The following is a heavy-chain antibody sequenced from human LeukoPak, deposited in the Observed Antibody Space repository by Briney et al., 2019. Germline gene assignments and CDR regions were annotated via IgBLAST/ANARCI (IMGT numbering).Heavy chain of an antibody. D-gene: IGHD3-3*01. CDR3: ATDGFWSGYCDY. Sequence: GASVKVSCKVSGYTLTELSMHWVRQAPGKGLEWMGGFDPEDGETIYAQKFQGRVTMTEDTSTDTAYMELSSLRSEDTAVYYCATDGFWSGYCDYWGQGTLVTVSS. V-gene: IGHV1-24*01. CDR2: FDPEDGET. CDR1: GYTLTELS. J-gene: IGHJ4*02.